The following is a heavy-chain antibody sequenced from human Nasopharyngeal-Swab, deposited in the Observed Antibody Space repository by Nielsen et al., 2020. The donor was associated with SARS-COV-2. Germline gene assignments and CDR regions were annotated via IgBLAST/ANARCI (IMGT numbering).Heavy chain of an antibody. J-gene: IGHJ5*02. CDR3: ARDGGYYGSGSYYH. CDR2: IKQDGSEK. Sequence: GESLKISCAASGFTFSSYWISWVRQAPGKGLEWVANIKQDGSEKYYVDSVKGRFTISRDNAKNSLYLQMNSLRAEDTAVYYCARDGGYYGSGSYYHWGQGTLVTVSS. CDR1: GFTFSSYW. V-gene: IGHV3-7*01. D-gene: IGHD3-10*01.